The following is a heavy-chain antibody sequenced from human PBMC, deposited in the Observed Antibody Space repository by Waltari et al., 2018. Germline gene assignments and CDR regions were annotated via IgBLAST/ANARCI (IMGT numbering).Heavy chain of an antibody. CDR1: GGSFRGYY. J-gene: IGHJ4*02. V-gene: IGHV4-34*01. D-gene: IGHD6-13*01. Sequence: QVQLQQWGAGLLKPSETLSLTCAVYGGSFRGYYWSWIRQPPGKGLEWIGEINHSGSTNYNPSLKSRVTISVDTSKNQFSLKLSSVTAADTAVYYCAREEMLAAAGTGVGYWGQGTLVTVSS. CDR2: INHSGST. CDR3: AREEMLAAAGTGVGY.